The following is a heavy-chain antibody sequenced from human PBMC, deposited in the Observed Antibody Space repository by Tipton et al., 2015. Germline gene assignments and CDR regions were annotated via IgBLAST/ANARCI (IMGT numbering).Heavy chain of an antibody. Sequence: SLRLSCVTSKILFGVYAFSWIRQAPGKGLEWVSSISDSGNKTYFADSVRGRFTISRDNANNTLYLQMNSLRVEDTAVYYCAKDHWGVMPIRAMDVWGQGTTVTVSS. V-gene: IGHV3-23*01. CDR1: KILFGVYA. D-gene: IGHD3-16*01. CDR2: ISDSGNKT. CDR3: AKDHWGVMPIRAMDV. J-gene: IGHJ6*02.